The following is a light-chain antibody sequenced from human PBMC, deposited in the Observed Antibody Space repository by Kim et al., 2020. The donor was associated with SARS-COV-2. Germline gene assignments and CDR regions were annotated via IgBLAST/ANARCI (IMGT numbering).Light chain of an antibody. J-gene: IGLJ3*02. CDR2: GKN. CDR1: SLRSYY. V-gene: IGLV3-19*01. Sequence: SSELTQDPAVSVALGQTVRITCQGDSLRSYYASWYQQKPGQAPVLVIYGKNNRPSGIPDRFSGSSSGNTASLTITVAQAEDEDEYYCNSRDSSGNLWVFG. CDR3: NSRDSSGNLWV.